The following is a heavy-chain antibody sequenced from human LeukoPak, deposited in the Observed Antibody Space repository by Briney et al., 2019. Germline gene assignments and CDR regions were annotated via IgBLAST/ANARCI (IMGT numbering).Heavy chain of an antibody. CDR3: GTSDSGSIFGVVISF. D-gene: IGHD3-3*02. CDR2: LSDGGTP. J-gene: IGHJ4*02. CDR1: GYSISSGHY. V-gene: IGHV4-38-2*01. Sequence: PSETLSLTCDVSGYSISSGHYWGWIRQPPGKGLEWIGSLSDGGTPDYNPSLKSRVSMSIDPSKNQFSLRLRSLTAADTAIYYCGTSDSGSIFGVVISFWGQGTLVTVSS.